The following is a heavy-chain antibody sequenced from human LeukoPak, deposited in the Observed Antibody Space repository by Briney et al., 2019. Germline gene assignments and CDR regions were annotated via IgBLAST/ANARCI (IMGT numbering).Heavy chain of an antibody. D-gene: IGHD3-22*01. CDR1: RVTFSKYC. CDR2: VRFDTSQI. Sequence: GGSLRLSCAPCRVTFSKYCMQWVRQAPGKGLEWVAFVRFDTSQIYYADSVKGRFTIYRDNSKSTLYLQMDSLRAEDTAVYYCAKDTLRSAEGYFWGQGILVTVSS. V-gene: IGHV3-30*02. J-gene: IGHJ4*02. CDR3: AKDTLRSAEGYF.